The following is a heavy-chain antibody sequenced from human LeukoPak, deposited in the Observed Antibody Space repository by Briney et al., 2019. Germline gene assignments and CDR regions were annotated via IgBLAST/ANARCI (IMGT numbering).Heavy chain of an antibody. Sequence: SETLSLTCAGYGGSCSGYYWSWIRQPPGKGREGMGEINHSGSTNYKPSLESGVTISVDTSKNQFSLKLSPLTAAHPAVYYCARSVHSWIRIVFYFNYWRQGTLATVSS. CDR3: ARSVHSWIRIVFYFNY. CDR2: INHSGST. J-gene: IGHJ4*02. V-gene: IGHV4-34*01. CDR1: GGSCSGYY. D-gene: IGHD1-20*01.